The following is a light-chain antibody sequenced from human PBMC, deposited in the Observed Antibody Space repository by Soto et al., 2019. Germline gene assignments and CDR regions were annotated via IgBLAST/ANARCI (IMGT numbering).Light chain of an antibody. V-gene: IGKV3-20*01. J-gene: IGKJ2*01. Sequence: EIVLTQSPGTLSLSPGERATLSCRASQSVSSSYLARYQQKPGQAPRLLIYGASSRATSIPDRFSGSGSGTDFTLTISRLEPEDFAVYYCQQYGSSPDTFGQGTKLEIK. CDR3: QQYGSSPDT. CDR1: QSVSSSY. CDR2: GAS.